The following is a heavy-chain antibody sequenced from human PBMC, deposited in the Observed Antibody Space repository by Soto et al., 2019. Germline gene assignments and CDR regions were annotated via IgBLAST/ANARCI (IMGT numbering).Heavy chain of an antibody. V-gene: IGHV1-18*01. CDR1: GYNFTSYG. J-gene: IGHJ3*02. CDR3: AVTVGVRGVPGLVGDAFDI. CDR2: ISDYNGNT. D-gene: IGHD3-10*01. Sequence: QVQLVQSGAEVKKPGASVKVSCKASGYNFTSYGISWVRQAPGQGLEWMGWISDYNGNTNYAQQLQGRVTMTTDTSTSTAYMELRSLRSDDTAVYYCAVTVGVRGVPGLVGDAFDIWGQGTMVTVSS.